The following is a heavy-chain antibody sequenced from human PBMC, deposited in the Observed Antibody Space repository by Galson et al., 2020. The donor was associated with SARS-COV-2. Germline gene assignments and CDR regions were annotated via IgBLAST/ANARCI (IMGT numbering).Heavy chain of an antibody. CDR1: GFTFDXYG. Sequence: GGSLRLSCAASGFTFDXYGMSWVRQAPGKGLEWVSGINWXGGSTGYADSVKGRFTIYRDNAKNSLYLQMNSLRAEDTALYYCAKIGEGYGDQGADYWGQGTLVTVSS. CDR2: INWXGGST. CDR3: AKIGEGYGDQGADY. D-gene: IGHD4-17*01. V-gene: IGHV3-20*04. J-gene: IGHJ4*02.